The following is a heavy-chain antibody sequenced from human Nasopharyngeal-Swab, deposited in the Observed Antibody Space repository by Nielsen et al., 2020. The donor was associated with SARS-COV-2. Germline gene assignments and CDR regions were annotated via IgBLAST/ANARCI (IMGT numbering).Heavy chain of an antibody. CDR2: IYFSGNT. V-gene: IGHV4-30-4*01. J-gene: IGHJ5*02. Sequence: WIRQCLAYELEWLAYIYFSGNTYYNPSLKSRVTMSVDTSKMQFSLKLESVTAADTAVYYCARGVMGVERYHNIMTGYFFDPWGQGTLVTVSS. CDR3: ARGVMGVERYHNIMTGYFFDP. D-gene: IGHD3-9*01.